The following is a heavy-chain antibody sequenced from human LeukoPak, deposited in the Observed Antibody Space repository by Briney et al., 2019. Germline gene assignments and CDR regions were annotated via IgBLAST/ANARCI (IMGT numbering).Heavy chain of an antibody. J-gene: IGHJ4*02. CDR1: GGSISSYY. V-gene: IGHV4-59*08. Sequence: SETLSLTCTVSGGSISSYYWSWIRQPPGKGLEWIGYIYYSGSTNYNPSLKSRVTISVDTSKNQFSLKLSSVTAADTAVYYCARHAKGDCDGDCHFDYWGQGTLVTVSS. CDR2: IYYSGST. D-gene: IGHD2-21*02. CDR3: ARHAKGDCDGDCHFDY.